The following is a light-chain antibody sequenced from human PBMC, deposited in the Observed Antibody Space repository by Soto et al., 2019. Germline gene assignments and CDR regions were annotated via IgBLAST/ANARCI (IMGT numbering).Light chain of an antibody. J-gene: IGLJ3*02. CDR1: SSNIGAGYD. V-gene: IGLV1-40*01. CDR3: QSYDSSLSGPWV. CDR2: GNS. Sequence: QSVLTQPPSVSGAPGQRVTISCTGSSSNIGAGYDVHWYQQLPGTAPKLLIYGNSNRPSGDPDRFSGSKSGTSASLAITGLQAEDEADYYCQSYDSSLSGPWVFGGGTQLTVL.